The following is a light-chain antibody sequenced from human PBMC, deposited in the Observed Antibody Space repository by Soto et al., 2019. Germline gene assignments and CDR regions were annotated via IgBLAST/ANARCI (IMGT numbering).Light chain of an antibody. J-gene: IGKJ1*01. CDR2: DTF. Sequence: ETVLTQSPGTLSLSPGERATVSCRASQSVGGTSLAWYQQRPGQAPRLLIYDTFRRATVIPDRFSGSGSGTDFTLTISRLEPEDFAVYYCQQYQNSPRTFGQGTKVEIK. V-gene: IGKV3-20*01. CDR3: QQYQNSPRT. CDR1: QSVGGTS.